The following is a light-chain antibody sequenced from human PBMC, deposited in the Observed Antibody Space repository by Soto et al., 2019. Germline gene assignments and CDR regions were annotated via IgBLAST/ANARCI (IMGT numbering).Light chain of an antibody. V-gene: IGLV2-14*03. CDR1: SGDIGTYNY. CDR3: SSYTSSNTAI. Sequence: QSALTQPASVSGSPGQSITVSCTGTSGDIGTYNYVSWYQQHPDKAPKLIIYDVSNRPSGVSNRFSGSKSGNTASLTISGLQAEDEAHYYCSSYTSSNTAIFGGGTTLTVL. CDR2: DVS. J-gene: IGLJ2*01.